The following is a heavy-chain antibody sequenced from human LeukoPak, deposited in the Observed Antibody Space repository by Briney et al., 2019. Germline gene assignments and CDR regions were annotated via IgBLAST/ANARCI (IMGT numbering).Heavy chain of an antibody. CDR1: GGSISSSSYY. D-gene: IGHD5-12*01. V-gene: IGHV4-61*01. J-gene: IGHJ4*02. CDR2: IYYSGST. CDR3: ARDWRSGATIEGLM. Sequence: SETLSLTCTVSGGSISSSSYYWSWIRQPPGKGLEWIGYIYYSGSTNYNPSLKSRVTISVDTSKNQFSLKLSSVTAADTAVYYCARDWRSGATIEGLMWGQGTLVTVSS.